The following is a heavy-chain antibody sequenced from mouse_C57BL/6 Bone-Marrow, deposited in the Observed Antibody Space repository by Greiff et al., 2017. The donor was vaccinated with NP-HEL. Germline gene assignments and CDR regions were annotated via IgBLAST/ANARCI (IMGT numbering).Heavy chain of an antibody. V-gene: IGHV1-55*01. CDR3: ASLYYYAMDY. J-gene: IGHJ4*01. CDR2: LYPGSGST. D-gene: IGHD6-1*01. Sequence: VQLQQPGAELVKPGASVKMSCKASGYTFTSYCITWVKQRPGQGLEWIGDLYPGSGSTNYNEKFKGKATLTVDTSSSTAYKQLSSLTSEDSAVYYCASLYYYAMDYWGQGTSVTVSS. CDR1: GYTFTSYC.